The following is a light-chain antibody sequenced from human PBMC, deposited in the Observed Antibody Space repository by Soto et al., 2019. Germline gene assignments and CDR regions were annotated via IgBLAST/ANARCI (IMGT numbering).Light chain of an antibody. CDR2: GAS. J-gene: IGKJ5*01. V-gene: IGKV1-12*01. CDR1: QDIRTW. Sequence: QMTQSPSSVSAYVGDRVTITCRASQDIRTWLAWYQQKPGKAPKILIYGASTLQSGVPSRFSGSGSGTYFTLIISSLQPEDSATYYCQHATTFPITFGQGTRLEIK. CDR3: QHATTFPIT.